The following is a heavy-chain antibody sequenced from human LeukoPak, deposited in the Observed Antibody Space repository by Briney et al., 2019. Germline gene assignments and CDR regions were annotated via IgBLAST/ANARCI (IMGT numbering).Heavy chain of an antibody. V-gene: IGHV3-48*01. CDR1: GFTFSTYS. CDR3: ARDSSPYGDYEFDY. Sequence: AGGSLRLSCAASGFTFSTYSINWVRRAPGKGLEWVSYISSSSSIIYYADSVKGRFTISRDNAKNSLYLQMNSLRAEDTAVYYCARDSSPYGDYEFDYWGQGTLVTVSS. CDR2: ISSSSSII. J-gene: IGHJ4*02. D-gene: IGHD4-17*01.